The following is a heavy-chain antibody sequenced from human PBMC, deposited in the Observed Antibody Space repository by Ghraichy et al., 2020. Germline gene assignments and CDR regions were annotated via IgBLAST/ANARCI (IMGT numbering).Heavy chain of an antibody. V-gene: IGHV3-7*01. J-gene: IGHJ4*02. Sequence: LSLTCAAAGFTFSSYWMSWVRQAPGKGLEWVANIKKDGSEKYYVDSVKGRFTISSDNAKNSLYLQMNSLSAEDTAVYYCARDLGSGWYFDYWGQGTLVTVSS. CDR3: ARDLGSGWYFDY. CDR1: GFTFSSYW. CDR2: IKKDGSEK. D-gene: IGHD6-19*01.